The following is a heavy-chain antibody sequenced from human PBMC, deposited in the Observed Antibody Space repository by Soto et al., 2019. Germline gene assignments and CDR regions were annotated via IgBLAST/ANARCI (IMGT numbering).Heavy chain of an antibody. J-gene: IGHJ4*02. D-gene: IGHD6-25*01. V-gene: IGHV5-51*01. CDR3: ARRKERSGPYYLDL. CDR2: IYPGDFDT. Sequence: GESLKISCKGSGYNFATYWIAWVRQMPGKGLEWMGIIYPGDFDTRYSPSFQGQVTISVDKSISTAYLQWSSLRSDDSAVYFCARRKERSGPYYLDLWGQGTQVTVSS. CDR1: GYNFATYW.